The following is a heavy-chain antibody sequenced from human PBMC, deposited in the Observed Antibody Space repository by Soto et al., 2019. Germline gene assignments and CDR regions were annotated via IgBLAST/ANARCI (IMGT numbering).Heavy chain of an antibody. CDR1: GGPISSGGYY. V-gene: IGHV4-31*03. CDR3: ARSGGSDFWRPLDGMDV. J-gene: IGHJ6*02. Sequence: PSETLSLTCTVSGGPISSGGYYWSWIRQHPGKGLEWIGYIYYSGSTYYNPSLKSRVTISVDTSKNQFSLKLSSVTAADTAVYYCARSGGSDFWRPLDGMDVWGQGTTVTVSS. D-gene: IGHD3-3*01. CDR2: IYYSGST.